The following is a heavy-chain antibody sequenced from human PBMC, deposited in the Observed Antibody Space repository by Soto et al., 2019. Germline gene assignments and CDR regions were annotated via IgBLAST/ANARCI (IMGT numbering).Heavy chain of an antibody. CDR2: FDPEDGET. Sequence: ASVKVSCKVSGYTLTELSMHWVRQAPGKGLEWMGGFDPEDGETIYAQKFQGRVTMTEDTSTDTAYMELSSLRSEDTAVYYCATDRRFLEWLLYRYWGQGTLVTVSS. V-gene: IGHV1-24*01. J-gene: IGHJ4*02. CDR3: ATDRRFLEWLLYRY. D-gene: IGHD3-3*01. CDR1: GYTLTELS.